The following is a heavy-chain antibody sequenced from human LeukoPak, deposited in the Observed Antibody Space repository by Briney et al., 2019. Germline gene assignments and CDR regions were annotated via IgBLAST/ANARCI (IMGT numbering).Heavy chain of an antibody. Sequence: PGGSLRLSCAASGFTFSSYAMHWVRQAPGKGLEWVAVISYDGSNKYYADSVKGRFTISRDNSKNTLYLQMNSLRAEDTAVYYCAKDLYPAGDYYYYMDVWGKGTTVTVSS. CDR1: GFTFSSYA. V-gene: IGHV3-30*04. CDR3: AKDLYPAGDYYYYMDV. CDR2: ISYDGSNK. J-gene: IGHJ6*03. D-gene: IGHD6-19*01.